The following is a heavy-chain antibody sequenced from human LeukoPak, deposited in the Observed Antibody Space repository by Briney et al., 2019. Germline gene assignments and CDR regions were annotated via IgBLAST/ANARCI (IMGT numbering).Heavy chain of an antibody. Sequence: PSETLSLTCSVFGGPISRGAYYWSWIRQLPGKGLEWIGYIFSSGSTSYNPSLRSRVTVSFDTSKNQFFLNLSSVTAADTAIYYCAREAWAGTLSGWFDPWGQGTLVTVSS. D-gene: IGHD1-7*01. V-gene: IGHV4-31*03. J-gene: IGHJ5*02. CDR3: AREAWAGTLSGWFDP. CDR1: GGPISRGAYY. CDR2: IFSSGST.